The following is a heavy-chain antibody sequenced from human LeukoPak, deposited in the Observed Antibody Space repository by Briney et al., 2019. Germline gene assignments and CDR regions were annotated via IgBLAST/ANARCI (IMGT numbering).Heavy chain of an antibody. V-gene: IGHV3-11*01. J-gene: IGHJ4*01. CDR1: GFPLSDYY. CDR3: ARGPSQIYFDY. CDR2: NSTSDSTI. Sequence: GGSLRLSCAASGFPLSDYYMSWVRQAPGKGLEWISYNSTSDSTIYYADSVKGRFTLSRENDKNSLYLQMNGLRGEDTAVYYCARGPSQIYFDYWGQGNQVTVSS.